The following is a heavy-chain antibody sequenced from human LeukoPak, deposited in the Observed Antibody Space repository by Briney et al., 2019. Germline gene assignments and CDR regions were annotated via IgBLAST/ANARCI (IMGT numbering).Heavy chain of an antibody. V-gene: IGHV4-61*09. D-gene: IGHD6-19*01. CDR1: GASISSGTYY. Sequence: SETLSLTCTVSGASISSGTYYWNWIRQSAGKGLEWIGHIDITGSTNYNPSLKSRVTISVDTSKNQFSLRLSSVLAADTAIYYCVRRDNTGWNYFDYWGQGILVTVSS. CDR2: IDITGST. J-gene: IGHJ4*02. CDR3: VRRDNTGWNYFDY.